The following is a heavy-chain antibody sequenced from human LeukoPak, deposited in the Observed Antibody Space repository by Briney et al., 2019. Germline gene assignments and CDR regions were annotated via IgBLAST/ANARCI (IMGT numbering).Heavy chain of an antibody. V-gene: IGHV3-23*01. CDR3: AKDSSQYYDSSGAPFDY. Sequence: GGSLRLSCAASGFTFSSYAMSWVRQAPGKGLEWVSAISGSGGSTYSADPVKGRLTIYRDNSKNTLYLQMNSLRAEDTAVYYCAKDSSQYYDSSGAPFDYWGQGTLVTVSS. CDR1: GFTFSSYA. J-gene: IGHJ4*02. D-gene: IGHD3-22*01. CDR2: ISGSGGST.